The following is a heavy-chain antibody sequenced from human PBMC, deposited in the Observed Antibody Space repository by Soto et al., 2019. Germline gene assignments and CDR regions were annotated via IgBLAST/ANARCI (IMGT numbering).Heavy chain of an antibody. Sequence: QVQLVQSGAEVKKPGASVKVSCKASGYTFTSYGISWVRQAPGQGLEWMGWISAYNGITNYAQKLQGRVTMTTYTSTRPAYMELRSLRSDDTAVYYCARVSYDFWSGYYPGDWFDPWGQGTLVTVSS. V-gene: IGHV1-18*01. CDR2: ISAYNGIT. CDR1: GYTFTSYG. J-gene: IGHJ5*02. D-gene: IGHD3-3*01. CDR3: ARVSYDFWSGYYPGDWFDP.